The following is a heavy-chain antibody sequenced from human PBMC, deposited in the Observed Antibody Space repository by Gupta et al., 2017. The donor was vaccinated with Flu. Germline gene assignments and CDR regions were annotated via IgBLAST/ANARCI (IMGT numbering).Heavy chain of an antibody. CDR1: GFSLSTSGVG. J-gene: IGHJ6*02. D-gene: IGHD3-22*01. V-gene: IGHV2-5*01. CDR3: AHTYDSSGYYRENYYYYGMDV. Sequence: QITLKESGPTLVKPTQTLTLTCTFSGFSLSTSGVGVGWIRQPPGKALEWLALIYWNDDKRYSPSLKSRLTITKDTSKNQVVLTMTNMDPVDTATYYCAHTYDSSGYYRENYYYYGMDVWGQGTTVTVSS. CDR2: IYWNDDK.